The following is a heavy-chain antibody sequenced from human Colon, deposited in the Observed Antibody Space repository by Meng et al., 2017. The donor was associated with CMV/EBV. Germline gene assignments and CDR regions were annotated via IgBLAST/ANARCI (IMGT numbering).Heavy chain of an antibody. J-gene: IGHJ4*02. CDR2: ISNKGRGYTT. Sequence: GESLKISCAGSGFTFGDHYMDWVRQAPGKGLEWVGRISNKGRGYTTQYAASVKGRFTISGDESKNSVYLQMNGLKTEDTAVYFCVRAVDWGQGTLVTVSS. V-gene: IGHV3-72*01. CDR1: GFTFGDHY. CDR3: VRAVD.